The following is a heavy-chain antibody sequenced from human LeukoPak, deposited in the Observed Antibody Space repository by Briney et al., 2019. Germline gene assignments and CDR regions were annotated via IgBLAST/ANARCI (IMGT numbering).Heavy chain of an antibody. CDR2: ISYDGSNK. V-gene: IGHV3-30-3*01. CDR3: ARDLGWVAGSREEGGDY. D-gene: IGHD6-13*01. CDR1: GFTFSSYA. Sequence: GGSLRLSCAASGFTFSSYAMHWVRQAPGKGLEWVAVISYDGSNKYYADSVKGRFTISRDNSKNTLYLQMNSLRAEDTAVYYCARDLGWVAGSREEGGDYWGQGTLVTVSS. J-gene: IGHJ4*02.